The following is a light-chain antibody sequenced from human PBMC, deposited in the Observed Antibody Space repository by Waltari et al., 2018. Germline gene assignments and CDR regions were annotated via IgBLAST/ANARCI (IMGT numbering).Light chain of an antibody. Sequence: QSVLTQAPSASGTPRQGVNISCSGSSPNIGRTFVYWYQQLPGTAPQLPIYRNNQRPSGVPDRFSGSKSDTSASLAISGLRSEDEADYYCAVWDDSLSGVVFGGGTKLTVL. CDR1: SPNIGRTF. V-gene: IGLV1-47*01. J-gene: IGLJ2*01. CDR2: RNN. CDR3: AVWDDSLSGVV.